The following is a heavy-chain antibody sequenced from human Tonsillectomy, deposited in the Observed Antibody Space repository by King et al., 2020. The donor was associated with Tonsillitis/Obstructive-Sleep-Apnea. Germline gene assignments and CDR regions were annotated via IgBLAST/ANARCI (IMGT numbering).Heavy chain of an antibody. CDR2: ISWNSGSI. CDR3: AKGAAGGTDYYFDY. D-gene: IGHD6-13*01. V-gene: IGHV3-9*01. J-gene: IGHJ4*02. CDR1: GFNFDDYA. Sequence: VQLVESGGGLVQPGRSLRLSCAASGFNFDDYAMHWVRQAPGKGLEWVSGISWNSGSIGYADSVKGRFTISRDNAKNSLYLQMNSLRVEDTALYYCAKGAAGGTDYYFDYWGQGTLVTVSS.